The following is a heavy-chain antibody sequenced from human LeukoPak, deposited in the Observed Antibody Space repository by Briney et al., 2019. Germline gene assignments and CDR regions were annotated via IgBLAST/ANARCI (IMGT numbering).Heavy chain of an antibody. D-gene: IGHD1-26*01. CDR2: ISGSGGGT. CDR3: AKNRGAGSHYYYHMNV. CDR1: GFTFSTYA. Sequence: PGRSLRLSCAASGFTFSTYAVSWVRQATGKGLEWVSLISGSGGGTYYADSVKGRFTISRDNSKNTLYLQLNSLRVEDTAVYYCAKNRGAGSHYYYHMNVWGKGTTVTVSS. V-gene: IGHV3-23*01. J-gene: IGHJ6*03.